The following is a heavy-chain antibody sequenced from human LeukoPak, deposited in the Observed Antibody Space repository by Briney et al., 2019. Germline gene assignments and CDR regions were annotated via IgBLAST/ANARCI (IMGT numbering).Heavy chain of an antibody. V-gene: IGHV1-69*13. J-gene: IGHJ6*02. CDR2: TIPIFGTA. CDR1: GGTFSSYA. D-gene: IGHD5-18*01. Sequence: GASVKVSCKASGGTFSSYAISWVRQAPGQGLEWMGGTIPIFGTANYAQKFQGRVTITADESTSTAYMELSSLRSEDTAVYYCARDPGYSYGTTSHYGMDVWGQGTTVIVSS. CDR3: ARDPGYSYGTTSHYGMDV.